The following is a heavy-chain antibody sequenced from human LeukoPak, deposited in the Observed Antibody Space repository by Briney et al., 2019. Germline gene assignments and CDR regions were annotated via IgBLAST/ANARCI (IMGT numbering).Heavy chain of an antibody. D-gene: IGHD3-10*01. CDR1: GASINTYY. J-gene: IGHJ4*02. CDR2: IYYSGTT. CDR3: ARVLRPMASQYYFDY. Sequence: SETLSLTCTVSGASINTYYWSWIRQPPGKGLEWIGYIYYSGTTSYNPSLKTRVTISIDSSKNQFSLKLSSVTAADTAVYYCARVLRPMASQYYFDYWGQGTLVTVSS. V-gene: IGHV4-59*01.